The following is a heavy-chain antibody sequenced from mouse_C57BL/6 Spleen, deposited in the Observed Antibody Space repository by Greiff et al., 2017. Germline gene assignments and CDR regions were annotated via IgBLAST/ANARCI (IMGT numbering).Heavy chain of an antibody. CDR2: IYPGDGDT. J-gene: IGHJ3*01. CDR1: GYAFSSYW. Sequence: VKLMESGAELVKPGASVKISCKASGYAFSSYWMNWVKQRPGKGLEWIGQIYPGDGDTNYNGKFKGKATLTADKSSSTAYMQLSSLTSEDSAVYFCARWGLYGIAWFAYWGQGTLVTVSA. CDR3: ARWGLYGIAWFAY. D-gene: IGHD2-1*01. V-gene: IGHV1-80*01.